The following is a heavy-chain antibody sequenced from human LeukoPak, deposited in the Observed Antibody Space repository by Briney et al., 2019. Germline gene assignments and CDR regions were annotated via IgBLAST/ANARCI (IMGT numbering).Heavy chain of an antibody. CDR3: RRIRVGYVVAFDW. J-gene: IGHJ4*01. V-gene: IGHV4-59*03. CDR1: GGSISGYY. CDR2: IYYSGST. Sequence: PSETLSLTCTVSGGSISGYYWSWIRQPPGKGLEWIGCIYYSGSTDYNPSLKSRVTTSLNSSKNQFSLKLNSVTAADETVVYCRRIRVGYVVAFDWCGQGRLVTVS. D-gene: IGHD5-24*01.